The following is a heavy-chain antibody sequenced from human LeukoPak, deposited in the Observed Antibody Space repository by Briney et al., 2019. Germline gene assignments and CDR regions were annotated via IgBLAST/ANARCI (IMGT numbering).Heavy chain of an antibody. Sequence: GGSLRLSCAASGFIFSNFDMHWVRQATGEGLEWVSSIGTAGDTYYPDSVKGRFTVSRENDKNSLYLQMSSLRADDTAVYYCARDRLLYYYDSGPTGHFQHWGQGTLVTV. D-gene: IGHD3-22*01. CDR3: ARDRLLYYYDSGPTGHFQH. V-gene: IGHV3-13*01. CDR2: IGTAGDT. J-gene: IGHJ1*01. CDR1: GFIFSNFD.